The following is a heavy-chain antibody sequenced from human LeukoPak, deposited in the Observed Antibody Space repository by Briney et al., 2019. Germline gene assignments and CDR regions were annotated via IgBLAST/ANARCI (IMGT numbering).Heavy chain of an antibody. J-gene: IGHJ5*02. D-gene: IGHD2-2*01. Sequence: GESLKISCKGSGYSFTSYWICWVRQMPGKGLEWMGIIYPGDSDTRYSPSFQGQVTISADKSISTAYLQRSSLKASDTAMYYCARWSYCSSTSCHGGNWFDPWGQGTLVTVSS. CDR3: ARWSYCSSTSCHGGNWFDP. V-gene: IGHV5-51*01. CDR2: IYPGDSDT. CDR1: GYSFTSYW.